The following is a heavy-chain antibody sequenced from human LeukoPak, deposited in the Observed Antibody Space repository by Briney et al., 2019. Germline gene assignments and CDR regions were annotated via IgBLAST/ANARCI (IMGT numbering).Heavy chain of an antibody. Sequence: GGSLRLSCAASGFTFSNAWMSWVRQAPGKGLEWVGRIKSKTDGGTTDYAAPVKGRFTISREDSKNTLYLQMNSLKTEDTAVYYCTTNYVWGSYRYRPGYFDYWGQGTLVTVSS. CDR1: GFTFSNAW. CDR2: IKSKTDGGTT. V-gene: IGHV3-15*01. J-gene: IGHJ4*02. CDR3: TTNYVWGSYRYRPGYFDY. D-gene: IGHD3-16*02.